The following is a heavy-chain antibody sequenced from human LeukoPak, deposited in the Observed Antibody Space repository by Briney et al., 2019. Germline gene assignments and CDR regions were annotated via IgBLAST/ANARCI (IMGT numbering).Heavy chain of an antibody. J-gene: IGHJ5*02. Sequence: GGSLRLSCAASGFTFSSYAMSWVRQALGKGLEWVSDISGSGGSTYYADSVKGRFTISRDNSKNTLYLQMNSLRAEDTAVYYCARDHYSNYAANWFDPWGQGTLVTVSS. CDR1: GFTFSSYA. V-gene: IGHV3-23*01. D-gene: IGHD4-11*01. CDR3: ARDHYSNYAANWFDP. CDR2: ISGSGGST.